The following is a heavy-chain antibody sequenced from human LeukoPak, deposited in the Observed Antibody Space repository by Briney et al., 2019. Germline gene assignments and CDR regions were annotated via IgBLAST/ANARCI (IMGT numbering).Heavy chain of an antibody. CDR1: GDSIGSGEYY. CDR3: ARARSLIAVAGKERNWFDP. J-gene: IGHJ5*02. CDR2: IYDSGST. V-gene: IGHV4-30-4*01. Sequence: SETLSFTCSVSGDSIGSGEYYWTWIRQPPGKGLEWIGYIYDSGSTNYNPSLKSRVTISVDTSKNQFSLKLSSVTAADTAVYYCARARSLIAVAGKERNWFDPWGQGTLVTVSS. D-gene: IGHD6-19*01.